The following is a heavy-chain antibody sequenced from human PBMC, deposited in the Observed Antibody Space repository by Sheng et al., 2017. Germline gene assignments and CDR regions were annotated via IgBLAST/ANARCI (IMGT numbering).Heavy chain of an antibody. V-gene: IGHV3-23*01. CDR2: ISGSGGST. CDR3: AKGSGGRSGARDWFDP. J-gene: IGHJ5*02. CDR1: GFTFSSYA. D-gene: IGHD2-15*01. Sequence: EVQLLESGGGLVQPGGSLRLSCAASGFTFSSYAMSWVRQAPGKGLEWVSAISGSGGSTYYADSVKGRFTISRDNSKNTLYLQMNSLRAEDTAVYYCAKGSGGRSGARDWFDPWGQGTLVTVSS.